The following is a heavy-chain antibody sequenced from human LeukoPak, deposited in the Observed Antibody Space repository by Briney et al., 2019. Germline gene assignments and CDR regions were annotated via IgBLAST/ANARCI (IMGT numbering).Heavy chain of an antibody. CDR2: ISSSGSGGNT. V-gene: IGHV3-23*01. D-gene: IGHD1-26*01. Sequence: GGSLRLSCAASGFSLNTFAMSWLRQAAGKGLEWVSGISSSGSGGNTYYADSVKGRFTISRDTSKNTLYLQMNSLRAEDTAVYYCAKDRTVGASYWYFDLWGRGTLVTVSS. CDR1: GFSLNTFA. J-gene: IGHJ2*01. CDR3: AKDRTVGASYWYFDL.